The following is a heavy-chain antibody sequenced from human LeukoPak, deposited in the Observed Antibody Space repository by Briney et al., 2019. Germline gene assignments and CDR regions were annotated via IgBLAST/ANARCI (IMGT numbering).Heavy chain of an antibody. D-gene: IGHD1-26*01. J-gene: IGHJ4*02. V-gene: IGHV3-7*01. CDR1: RFTFSSYW. Sequence: PGGSLRLSCAASRFTFSSYWMSWVRQAPGKGLEWVANIKQDGSEKYYVDSVKGRFTISRDNAKNSLYLQMNSLRAEDSAVYYCASWGELTFDYWGQGTLVTVSS. CDR2: IKQDGSEK. CDR3: ASWGELTFDY.